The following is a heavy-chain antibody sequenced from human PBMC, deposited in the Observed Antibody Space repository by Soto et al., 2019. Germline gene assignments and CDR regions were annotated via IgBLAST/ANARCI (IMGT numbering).Heavy chain of an antibody. J-gene: IGHJ4*02. V-gene: IGHV3-48*04. D-gene: IGHD2-15*01. CDR3: TRGGAARPDY. CDR1: GFRFTSFG. CDR2: ISGLSATT. Sequence: DVVLVHSGGGFVRPGASLRLSCGASGFRFTSFGMNWVRQGPGKGLEWLSYISGLSATTYYADSVRGRFTVSRDNDMNLVFLQLNNLRGDDTAVYYCTRGGAARPDYWGQGSRVVVSS.